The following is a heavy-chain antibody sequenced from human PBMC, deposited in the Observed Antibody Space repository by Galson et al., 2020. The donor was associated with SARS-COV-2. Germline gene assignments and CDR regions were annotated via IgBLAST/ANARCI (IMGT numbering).Heavy chain of an antibody. CDR2: IKSNGSST. D-gene: IGHD5-12*01. CDR3: ARGGLLHYSTMDV. CDR1: GFTFSSHW. J-gene: IGHJ6*02. V-gene: IGHV3-74*01. Sequence: GESLKISCAASGFTFSSHWMYWVRQVPGKGLVWVARIKSNGSSTNYADSVRGRFTISRDNAKNTLYLQVNSLRGEDTALYYCARGGLLHYSTMDVWGQGTTVIVSS.